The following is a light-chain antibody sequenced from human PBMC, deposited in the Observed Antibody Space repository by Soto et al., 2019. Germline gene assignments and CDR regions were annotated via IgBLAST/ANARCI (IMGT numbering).Light chain of an antibody. CDR3: QHYNNWPNT. CDR2: EAS. J-gene: IGKJ2*01. V-gene: IGKV3-11*01. CDR1: QSVRDY. Sequence: EIVLTQSPVTLSLSPGERATLSCRASQSVRDYLAWYQHKPGQAPRLLIYEASNRATGIPARFSGSGSGTDFTLTISSLEPEDFAVYYCQHYNNWPNTFGQGTKLEIK.